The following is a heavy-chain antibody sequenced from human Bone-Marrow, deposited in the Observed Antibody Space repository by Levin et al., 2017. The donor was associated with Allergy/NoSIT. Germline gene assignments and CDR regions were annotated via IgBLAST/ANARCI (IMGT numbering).Heavy chain of an antibody. V-gene: IGHV4-61*02. CDR2: IDTGGAA. D-gene: IGHD1-1*01. Sequence: LRLSCTVSGGSITSGSYYWSWIRQSAGKGLEWIGRIDTGGAADYNLSLGSRVTISLDTSRAQFSLVMSPVTAAATAIYFCARDSGCNWKDRLGLGWFDPWGQGTLVTVSS. CDR1: GGSITSGSYY. J-gene: IGHJ5*02. CDR3: ARDSGCNWKDRLGLGWFDP.